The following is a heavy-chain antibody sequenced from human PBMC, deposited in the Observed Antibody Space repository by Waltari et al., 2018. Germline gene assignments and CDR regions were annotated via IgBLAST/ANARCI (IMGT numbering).Heavy chain of an antibody. CDR3: TPLYGERGDY. J-gene: IGHJ4*02. Sequence: EVQLVESGGGLVQPGGSLKLSCAASGFTFRGSAIHWVRQASGKGLEWVGRIRRKANSYATAYAASVKGRFTISRDDSKNTAYLQMNSLKTEDTAVYYCTPLYGERGDYWGQGTLVTVSS. D-gene: IGHD4-17*01. CDR1: GFTFRGSA. CDR2: IRRKANSYAT. V-gene: IGHV3-73*01.